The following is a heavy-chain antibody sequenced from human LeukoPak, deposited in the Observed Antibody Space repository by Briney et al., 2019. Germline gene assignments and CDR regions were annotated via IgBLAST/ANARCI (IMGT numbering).Heavy chain of an antibody. CDR1: GGSISPYY. J-gene: IGHJ4*02. V-gene: IGHV4-59*01. D-gene: IGHD1-1*01. CDR2: VHDSGTT. Sequence: SETLSLTCTVSGGSISPYYWSWIRQPPGRGLEWIGYVHDSGTTNYNPSLRGRVTISVDTSKNQLSLKLISMTAADTAVYYCAGVGDWNDLVYWGQGTLVTVSS. CDR3: AGVGDWNDLVY.